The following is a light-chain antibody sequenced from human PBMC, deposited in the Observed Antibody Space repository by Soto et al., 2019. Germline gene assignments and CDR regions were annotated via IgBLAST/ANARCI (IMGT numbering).Light chain of an antibody. Sequence: ALQLTQSPSSLSASVGDRVTITCRASQGIRSALAWYQQKPGKAPNLLIYDASSLESGVPSRFSGSGSGTDFTLTISSLQPEDFATYYCQQFDSYPLTFGGGTKVEIK. CDR3: QQFDSYPLT. CDR2: DAS. V-gene: IGKV1-13*02. CDR1: QGIRSA. J-gene: IGKJ4*01.